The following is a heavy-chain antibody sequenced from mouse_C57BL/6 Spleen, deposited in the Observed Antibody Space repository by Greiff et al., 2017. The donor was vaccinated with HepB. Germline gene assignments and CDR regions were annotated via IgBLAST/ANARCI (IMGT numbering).Heavy chain of an antibody. D-gene: IGHD2-4*01. J-gene: IGHJ4*01. V-gene: IGHV5-4*01. CDR3: ASEDYDYDEAMDD. CDR1: GFTFSSYA. Sequence: DVQLVESGGGLVKPGGSLKLSCAASGFTFSSYAMSWVRQTPEKRLEWVATISDGGSYTYYPDNVKGRFTISRDNAKNNLYLQMSHLKSEDTAMYYCASEDYDYDEAMDDWGQGTSVTVSS. CDR2: ISDGGSYT.